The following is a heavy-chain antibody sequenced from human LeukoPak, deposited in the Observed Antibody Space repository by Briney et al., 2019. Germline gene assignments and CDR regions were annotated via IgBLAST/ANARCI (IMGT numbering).Heavy chain of an antibody. D-gene: IGHD6-13*01. Sequence: ASVKVSCKASGDTLNSFYMRWVRQAPGQGLEWMGWIIPNSGGTSYAQKFQGRVTMTRDTSISTTYMDLSRLRTEDTAVYYCASGRSSWRIDYWGQGTLVTVSS. CDR1: GDTLNSFY. V-gene: IGHV1-2*02. CDR3: ASGRSSWRIDY. J-gene: IGHJ4*02. CDR2: IIPNSGGT.